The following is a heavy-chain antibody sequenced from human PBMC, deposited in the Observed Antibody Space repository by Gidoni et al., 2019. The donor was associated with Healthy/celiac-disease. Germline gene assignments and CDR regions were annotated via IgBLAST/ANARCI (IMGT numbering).Heavy chain of an antibody. V-gene: IGHV3-15*01. D-gene: IGHD3-3*01. CDR2: IKSKTDGGTT. J-gene: IGHJ4*02. Sequence: EVQLVESGGGVVKPGGSLRLSCAASGFPFSTAWMSWVRQAPGKGLEWVGRIKSKTDGGTTDYAAPVKGRFTISRDDSKNTLYLQMNSLKTEDTAVYYCTTDEHYDFWSGSDYWGQGTLVTVSS. CDR1: GFPFSTAW. CDR3: TTDEHYDFWSGSDY.